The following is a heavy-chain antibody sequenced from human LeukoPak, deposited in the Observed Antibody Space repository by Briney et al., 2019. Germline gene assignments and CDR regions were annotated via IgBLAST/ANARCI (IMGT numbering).Heavy chain of an antibody. Sequence: GRSLRLSCAASGFTFGSYGMHWVRQAPGKGLEWVAVISYDGSNKYYADSVKGRFTTSRDNSRNTLYLQMNSLRAEDTAVYYCAKDFSSGWTFDYWGQGTLVTVSS. CDR1: GFTFGSYG. J-gene: IGHJ4*02. D-gene: IGHD6-19*01. V-gene: IGHV3-30*18. CDR3: AKDFSSGWTFDY. CDR2: ISYDGSNK.